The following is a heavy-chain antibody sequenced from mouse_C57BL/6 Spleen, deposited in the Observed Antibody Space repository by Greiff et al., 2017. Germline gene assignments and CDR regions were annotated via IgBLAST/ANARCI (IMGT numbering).Heavy chain of an antibody. CDR1: GFTFSDYG. Sequence: EVKVEESGGGLVKPGGSLKLSCAASGFTFSDYGMHWVRQAPEKGLEWVAYISSGSSTIYYADTVKGRFTISRDNAKNTLFLQMTNLRSEDTAMYYCARDYYGSSFAYWGQGTLVTVSA. CDR3: ARDYYGSSFAY. J-gene: IGHJ3*01. V-gene: IGHV5-17*01. CDR2: ISSGSSTI. D-gene: IGHD1-1*01.